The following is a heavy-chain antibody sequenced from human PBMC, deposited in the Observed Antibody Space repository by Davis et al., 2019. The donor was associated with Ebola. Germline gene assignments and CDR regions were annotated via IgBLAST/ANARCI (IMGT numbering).Heavy chain of an antibody. CDR3: ATDRGASAFDY. Sequence: PGGSLRLSCVASGFTFSSYGMHWVRQAPGKGLEWVAVIWGDGSQEKYADSVKGRFTISRDNSKNTLYLRMDSLGAEDTASYYCATDRGASAFDYWGQGTLVTVSS. D-gene: IGHD3-10*01. J-gene: IGHJ4*02. V-gene: IGHV3-33*01. CDR2: IWGDGSQE. CDR1: GFTFSSYG.